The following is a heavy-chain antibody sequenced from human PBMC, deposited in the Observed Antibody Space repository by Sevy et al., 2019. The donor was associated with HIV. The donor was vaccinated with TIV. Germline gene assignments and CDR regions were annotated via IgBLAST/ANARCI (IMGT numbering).Heavy chain of an antibody. D-gene: IGHD5-18*01. CDR1: GYTFTGQY. Sequence: ASVTVSCKASGYTFTGQYIHWVRQAPGQGLEWMGWINPKSGGSNYAQKFQGRVTMTRDTSISTACMEVTGLTSDDTAVYYCARDVRLRGYSYGSFDYWGQGTLVTVSS. J-gene: IGHJ4*02. CDR3: ARDVRLRGYSYGSFDY. CDR2: INPKSGGS. V-gene: IGHV1-2*02.